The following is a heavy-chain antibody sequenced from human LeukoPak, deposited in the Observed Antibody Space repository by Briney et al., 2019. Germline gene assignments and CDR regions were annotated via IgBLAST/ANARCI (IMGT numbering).Heavy chain of an antibody. CDR2: ISSGTI. CDR1: GFTFRSYS. Sequence: GGSLRLSCAASGFTFRSYSMNWVRQAPGKGLEWVSYISSGTIYYADSVKGRFTISRDNAKNSLYLQMNSLRDEDTAVYYCARGQFGSGIDWGQGTLVTVSS. J-gene: IGHJ4*02. D-gene: IGHD1-26*01. V-gene: IGHV3-48*02. CDR3: ARGQFGSGID.